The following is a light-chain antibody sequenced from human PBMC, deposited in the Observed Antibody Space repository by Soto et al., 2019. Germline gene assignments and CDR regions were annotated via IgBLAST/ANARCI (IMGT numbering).Light chain of an antibody. CDR2: DVS. V-gene: IGLV2-11*01. J-gene: IGLJ2*01. Sequence: QSALTQPRSVSWSPGQSVTISCSGTSSHVGGYNYVSWYQQHPGKAPKLMIYDVSKRPSGVPDRFSGSKSGNTASLTISGLQAEDEADYYCCSYAGTYTVWVFGGGTKLTVL. CDR1: SSHVGGYNY. CDR3: CSYAGTYTVWV.